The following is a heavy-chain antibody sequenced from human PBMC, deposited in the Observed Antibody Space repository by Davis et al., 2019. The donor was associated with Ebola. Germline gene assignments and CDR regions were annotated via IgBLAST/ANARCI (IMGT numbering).Heavy chain of an antibody. D-gene: IGHD3-22*01. CDR1: GASINTYF. V-gene: IGHV4-59*12. Sequence: SETLSLTCTVPGASINTYFWSWIRQPPGKGLEWIGNIHYLWNTNYNPSLKSPVTISVDTSENQFSLKLSSVTAADTAVYYCARVSVGYYYDSSGYYSRGNYFDYWGQGTLVTVSS. J-gene: IGHJ4*02. CDR3: ARVSVGYYYDSSGYYSRGNYFDY. CDR2: IHYLWNT.